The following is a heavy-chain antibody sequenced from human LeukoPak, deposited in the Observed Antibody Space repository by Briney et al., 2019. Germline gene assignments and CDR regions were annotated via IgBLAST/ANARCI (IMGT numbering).Heavy chain of an antibody. CDR2: INPNSGGT. Sequence: GASVKVSCKTSGYTFTGYYIHWVRQAPGQGLEWMGWINPNSGGTNYAQNFQGRVTMTRDTSISTAYMELSRLRSDDTAVYFCARDHCVSSGCYEDYYYGMDVWGRGTTVTVSS. D-gene: IGHD6-25*01. CDR3: ARDHCVSSGCYEDYYYGMDV. V-gene: IGHV1-2*02. CDR1: GYTFTGYY. J-gene: IGHJ6*02.